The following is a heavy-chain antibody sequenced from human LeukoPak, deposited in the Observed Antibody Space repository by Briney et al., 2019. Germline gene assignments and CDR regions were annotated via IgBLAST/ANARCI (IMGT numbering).Heavy chain of an antibody. CDR2: ISSSGSTI. V-gene: IGHV3-11*01. CDR1: GFTFSDYY. CDR3: ARHSSPLLWFGEYLDY. J-gene: IGHJ4*02. D-gene: IGHD3-10*01. Sequence: GGSLRLSCAASGFTFSDYYMSWVRQAPGKALEWVSYISSSGSTIYYADSVKGRFTISRDNAKNSLYMQMNTLRAEDTAVYYCARHSSPLLWFGEYLDYWGQGTLVTVSS.